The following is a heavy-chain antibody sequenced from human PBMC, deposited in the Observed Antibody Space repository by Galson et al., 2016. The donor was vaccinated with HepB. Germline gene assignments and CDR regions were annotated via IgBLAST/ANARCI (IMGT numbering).Heavy chain of an antibody. CDR1: GFTFSTYW. V-gene: IGHV3-74*01. CDR3: SRAQHHVLRFLEWLLWSAFVI. D-gene: IGHD3-3*01. Sequence: SLRLSCAASGFTFSTYWMHWVRQAPGKGLVWVARIKNDGSSTSYADSVKGRFTISRDNAMNTLYLQMNSLRAEDTAVYYCSRAQHHVLRFLEWLLWSAFVIWGQGSMVTVSS. CDR2: IKNDGSST. J-gene: IGHJ3*02.